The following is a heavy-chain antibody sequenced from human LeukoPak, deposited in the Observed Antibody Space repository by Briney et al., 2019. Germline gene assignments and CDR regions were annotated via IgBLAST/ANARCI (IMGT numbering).Heavy chain of an antibody. CDR3: AKGVGSSWYSWEY. Sequence: GGSLRLSCAVSGSTFSGYAMSWVRQAPGKGLEWVSAISGSGGSTYYADSVKGRFTISRDNSKNTLYLQMNSLRAEDTAVYYCAKGVGSSWYSWEYWGQGTLVTVSS. D-gene: IGHD6-13*01. CDR1: GSTFSGYA. J-gene: IGHJ4*02. V-gene: IGHV3-23*01. CDR2: ISGSGGST.